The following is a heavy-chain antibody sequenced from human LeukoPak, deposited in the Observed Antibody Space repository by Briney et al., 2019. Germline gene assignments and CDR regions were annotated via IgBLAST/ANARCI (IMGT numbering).Heavy chain of an antibody. Sequence: SETLSLTRTVSGGSISSYYWSWIRQPAGKGLEWIGRIYTSGSTNYSPSLKSRVTISVDKSKNQFSLKLSSVTAADTAVYYCARDGAGGDAFDIWGQGTMVTVSS. CDR3: ARDGAGGDAFDI. CDR1: GGSISSYY. CDR2: IYTSGST. V-gene: IGHV4-4*07. J-gene: IGHJ3*02. D-gene: IGHD4-23*01.